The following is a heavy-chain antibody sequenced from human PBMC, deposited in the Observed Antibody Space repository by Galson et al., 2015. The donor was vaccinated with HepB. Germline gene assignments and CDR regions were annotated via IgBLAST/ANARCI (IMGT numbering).Heavy chain of an antibody. CDR2: ISYDGSNK. Sequence: SLRLSCAASGFTFSSYAMHWVRQAPGKGLEWVAVISYDGSNKYYADSVKGRFTISRDNSKNTLYLQMNSLRAEDTAVYYCARGSLVAAVAAGTFTWGQGTLVTVSS. J-gene: IGHJ4*02. V-gene: IGHV3-30-3*01. D-gene: IGHD6-13*01. CDR3: ARGSLVAAVAAGTFT. CDR1: GFTFSSYA.